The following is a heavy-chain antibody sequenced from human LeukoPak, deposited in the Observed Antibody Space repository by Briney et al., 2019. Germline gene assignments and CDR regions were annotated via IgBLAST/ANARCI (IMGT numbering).Heavy chain of an antibody. CDR2: ISAYNGNT. J-gene: IGHJ4*02. CDR3: ARDGDAIVVVPAARLTPLDY. CDR1: GYTFTSYG. V-gene: IGHV1-18*01. D-gene: IGHD2-2*01. Sequence: ASVKVSCTASGYTFTSYGISWVRQAPGQGLEWMGWISAYNGNTNYAQKLQGRVTMTTDTSTSTAYMELRSLRSDDTAVYYCARDGDAIVVVPAARLTPLDYWGQGTLVTVSS.